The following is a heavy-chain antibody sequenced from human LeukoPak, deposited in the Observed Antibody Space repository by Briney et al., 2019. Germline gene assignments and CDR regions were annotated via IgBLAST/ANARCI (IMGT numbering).Heavy chain of an antibody. Sequence: PSETLSLTCAVYGGSFSGYYWSWIRQPAGKGLEWIGRIYTSGSTNYNPSLKSRVTMSVDTSKNQFSLKLSSVTAADTAVYYCARDSSTRPYYYDSSGYSDAFDIWGQGTMVTVSS. CDR3: ARDSSTRPYYYDSSGYSDAFDI. V-gene: IGHV4-4*07. CDR2: IYTSGST. J-gene: IGHJ3*02. D-gene: IGHD3-22*01. CDR1: GGSFSGYY.